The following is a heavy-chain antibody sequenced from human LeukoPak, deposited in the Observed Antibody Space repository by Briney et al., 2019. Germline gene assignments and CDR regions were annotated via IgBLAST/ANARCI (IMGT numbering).Heavy chain of an antibody. J-gene: IGHJ4*02. V-gene: IGHV3-15*01. Sequence: GGSLRLSCAASGFTFSNAWMSWVRQAPGKGLEWVGRIKSKTDGGTTDYAAPVKGRFTISRDDSKNTLYLQMNSLKTEDTAVYYCTPEKSGGSCYRYWGQGTLVTVSS. D-gene: IGHD2-15*01. CDR1: GFTFSNAW. CDR3: TPEKSGGSCYRY. CDR2: IKSKTDGGTT.